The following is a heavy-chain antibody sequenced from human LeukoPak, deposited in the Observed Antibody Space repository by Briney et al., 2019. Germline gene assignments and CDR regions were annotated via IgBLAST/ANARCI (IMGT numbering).Heavy chain of an antibody. Sequence: PGGSLRLSCAASGFTVSSNYMSWVRQAPGKGLEWVSVIYSGGSTYYADSVKGRFTISRDNSKNTLYLQMNSLRAEDTAVYYCAKDPSGLYCFDYWGQGTLVTVSS. J-gene: IGHJ4*02. CDR3: AKDPSGLYCFDY. V-gene: IGHV3-53*01. CDR1: GFTVSSNY. CDR2: IYSGGST.